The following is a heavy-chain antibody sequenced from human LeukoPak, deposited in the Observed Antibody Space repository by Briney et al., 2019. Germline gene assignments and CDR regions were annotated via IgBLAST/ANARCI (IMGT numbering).Heavy chain of an antibody. J-gene: IGHJ4*02. V-gene: IGHV1-46*04. Sequence: ASVKVSCKASGYTFIDYYMHWVRQAPGQGLEWMGIINPRGGSTTYAQKLQGRVTMTRDTSTSTVYMELSSLRSEDTALYYCVRHSCTGNSCHFDYWGQGTLVTVSS. D-gene: IGHD2-8*02. CDR1: GYTFIDYY. CDR2: INPRGGST. CDR3: VRHSCTGNSCHFDY.